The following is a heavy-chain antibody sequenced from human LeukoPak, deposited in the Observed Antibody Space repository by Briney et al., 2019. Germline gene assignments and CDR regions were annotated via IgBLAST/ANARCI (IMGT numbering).Heavy chain of an antibody. Sequence: PGGSLRLSCAASGFTFSSYAIFWVRQAPGKGLEWVAIISYDGSNKYYADSVKGRFTISRDNSKNMLYLQMNSLRSEDTAVYYCARGPASYYESSGYSYYFDFWGQGTLVIVST. CDR2: ISYDGSNK. CDR1: GFTFSSYA. J-gene: IGHJ4*02. CDR3: ARGPASYYESSGYSYYFDF. V-gene: IGHV3-30-3*01. D-gene: IGHD3-22*01.